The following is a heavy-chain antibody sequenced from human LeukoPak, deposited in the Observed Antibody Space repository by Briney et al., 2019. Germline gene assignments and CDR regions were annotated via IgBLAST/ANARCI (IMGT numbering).Heavy chain of an antibody. D-gene: IGHD4-17*01. CDR1: GFTFSIYG. CDR2: IRYNGNNK. CDR3: AKDYGEGYYYMDV. J-gene: IGHJ6*03. V-gene: IGHV3-30*02. Sequence: GGSLRLSCTASGFTFSIYGMHWVRQAPGKGLEWVAFIRYNGNNKYYADSVKGRFTISRDNSKNTLYLQMNSLRAEDTAVYYCAKDYGEGYYYMDVWGKGTTVTVCS.